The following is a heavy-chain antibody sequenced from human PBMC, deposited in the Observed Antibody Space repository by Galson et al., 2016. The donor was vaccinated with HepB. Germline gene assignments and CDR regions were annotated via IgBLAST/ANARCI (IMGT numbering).Heavy chain of an antibody. Sequence: SLRLSCAASGFSFDTYAMSWVRQAPGKGLEWVSGISSGSSSTHYADPVKGRFTISRDNSKSKLYLQMNSLRVEDTSTYYCAKHQKYTPNCLDNWGQGTPVTVSS. V-gene: IGHV3-23*01. CDR2: ISSGSSST. CDR3: AKHQKYTPNCLDN. CDR1: GFSFDTYA. J-gene: IGHJ4*02. D-gene: IGHD1-1*01.